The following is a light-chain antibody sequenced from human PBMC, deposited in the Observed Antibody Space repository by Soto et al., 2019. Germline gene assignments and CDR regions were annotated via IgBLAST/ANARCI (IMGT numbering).Light chain of an antibody. V-gene: IGKV1-5*01. CDR2: DAS. Sequence: DIQMTQSPSTLSASVGDRVTITCRASQSISSLLAWYQQKPGKAPKLLIYDASSLESGVPSRFSGSGSGTEFTLTSSSLQPDDFATYYCQQYNSYSTFGGETKVENK. J-gene: IGKJ4*01. CDR1: QSISSL. CDR3: QQYNSYST.